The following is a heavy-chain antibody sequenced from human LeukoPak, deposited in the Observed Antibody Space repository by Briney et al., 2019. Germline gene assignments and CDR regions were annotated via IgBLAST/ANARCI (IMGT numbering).Heavy chain of an antibody. J-gene: IGHJ6*04. CDR1: GFTVSSNY. CDR3: ARDILASQEV. Sequence: GGSLRLSCAASGFTVSSNYMSWVRQAPGKGLEWVSVIYSGGSTYYADSVKGRFTISRDNSKNTLYLQINSLRAEDTAVYYCARDILASQEVWGKGTTVTISS. CDR2: IYSGGST. D-gene: IGHD3-9*01. V-gene: IGHV3-66*01.